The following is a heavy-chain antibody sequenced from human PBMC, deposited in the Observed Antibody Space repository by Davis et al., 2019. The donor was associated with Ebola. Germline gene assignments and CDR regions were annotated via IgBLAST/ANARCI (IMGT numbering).Heavy chain of an antibody. V-gene: IGHV4-30-4*01. CDR1: GGSFSGYY. J-gene: IGHJ5*02. CDR3: ARAGWELLGWFDP. D-gene: IGHD1-26*01. Sequence: SETLSLTCAVYGGSFSGYYWSWIRQPPGKGLEWIGYIYYSGSTYYNPSLKSRVTISVDTSKNQFSLKLSSVTAADTAVYYCARAGWELLGWFDPWGQGTLVTVSS. CDR2: IYYSGST.